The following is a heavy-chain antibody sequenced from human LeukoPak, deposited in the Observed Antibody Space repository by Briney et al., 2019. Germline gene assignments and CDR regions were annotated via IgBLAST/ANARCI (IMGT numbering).Heavy chain of an antibody. J-gene: IGHJ4*02. V-gene: IGHV3-73*01. CDR1: GFTFSGSA. Sequence: GGSLRLSCAASGFTFSGSAMHWVRQASGKGLEWVGRIRSKANSYATAYAASVKGRFTISRDDSKNTAYLQMNSLRAEDTAVYYCAKRAPSEDRYCSSTSCGAFLHWGQGTLVTVSS. D-gene: IGHD2-2*01. CDR3: AKRAPSEDRYCSSTSCGAFLH. CDR2: IRSKANSYAT.